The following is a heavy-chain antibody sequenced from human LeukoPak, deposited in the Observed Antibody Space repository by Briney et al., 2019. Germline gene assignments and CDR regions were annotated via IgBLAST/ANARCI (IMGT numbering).Heavy chain of an antibody. CDR2: IIPIFGTA. CDR3: ARIGENGLNLAYYFDH. CDR1: GGTFSSYA. D-gene: IGHD2-21*01. J-gene: IGHJ4*02. V-gene: IGHV1-69*06. Sequence: GASVKVSCKASGGTFSSYAISWVRQAPGQGLEWMGGIIPIFGTANYAQKFQGRVTITADKSTSTAYMELSSLRSEETAVYYFARIGENGLNLAYYFDHWGQGTLVTVPS.